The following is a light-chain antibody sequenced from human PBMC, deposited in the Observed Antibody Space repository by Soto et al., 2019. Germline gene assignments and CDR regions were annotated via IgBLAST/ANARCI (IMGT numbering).Light chain of an antibody. CDR3: QQYCVTPWT. J-gene: IGKJ1*01. CDR2: WAY. CDR1: QSVLYRSNNQHC. V-gene: IGKV4-1*01. Sequence: DIVMTQSPDSLAVSLGERATINCESSQSVLYRSNNQHCLAWYQQKPGQPPKLLIYWAYTRESGVPDRFSGGGSGTDFTLTISGLQAEDVAVYYCQQYCVTPWTFGQGTMVEIK.